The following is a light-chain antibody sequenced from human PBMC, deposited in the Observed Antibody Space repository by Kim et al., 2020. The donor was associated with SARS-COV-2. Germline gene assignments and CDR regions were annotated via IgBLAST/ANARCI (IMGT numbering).Light chain of an antibody. V-gene: IGKV3-11*01. CDR3: RQRSSWPLT. CDR2: DAS. Sequence: LSPGERATLSCRASETITNYLGWYQQRPGQPPRLLIYDASKRATGIPARFSGSGSGTDFTLIISSLEPEDSAVYFCRQRSSWPLTFGQGTKVEIK. J-gene: IGKJ1*01. CDR1: ETITNY.